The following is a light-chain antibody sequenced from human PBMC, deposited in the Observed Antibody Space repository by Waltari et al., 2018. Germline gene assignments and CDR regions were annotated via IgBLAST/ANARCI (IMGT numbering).Light chain of an antibody. CDR2: GAS. J-gene: IGKJ1*01. CDR3: QHYLRLPVT. Sequence: EIVLTQSQGTLSLSLAERATVSCRSSQRVSRALAWYQQKPGQAPRLLIYGASTRATGIPDRFSGSGSGTDFSLTISRLEPDDFAVYYCQHYLRLPVTFGQGTTVEI. CDR1: QRVSRA. V-gene: IGKV3-20*01.